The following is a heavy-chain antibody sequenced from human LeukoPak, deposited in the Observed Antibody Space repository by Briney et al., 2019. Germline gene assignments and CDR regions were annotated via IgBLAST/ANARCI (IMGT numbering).Heavy chain of an antibody. CDR2: IYYSGST. D-gene: IGHD6-13*01. CDR3: ASKRYSSSLPYGPGAFDI. CDR1: GGSISSGGYY. V-gene: IGHV4-31*03. J-gene: IGHJ3*02. Sequence: TLSLTCTVSGGSISSGGYYWSWIRQHPGKGLEWIGYIYYSGSTYYNPSLKSRVTISVDTSKNQFSLKLSSVTAADTAVYYCASKRYSSSLPYGPGAFDIWGQGTMVTVSS.